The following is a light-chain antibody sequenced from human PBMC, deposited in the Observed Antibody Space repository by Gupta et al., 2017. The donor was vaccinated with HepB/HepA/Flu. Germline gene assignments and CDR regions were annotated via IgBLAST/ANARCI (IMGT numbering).Light chain of an antibody. V-gene: IGLV1-40*01. Sequence: VLTQPPSVPGAPWQWLTLPCTGRSSSIGVGYDVPWYQHHPGTATKLLIYTNNHRPSGVPYRFSASKSGTSASLAITGLQAEDEADYDYQSYDSSLSASVFGGGTKLTVL. CDR3: QSYDSSLSASV. J-gene: IGLJ2*01. CDR2: TNN. CDR1: SSSIGVGYD.